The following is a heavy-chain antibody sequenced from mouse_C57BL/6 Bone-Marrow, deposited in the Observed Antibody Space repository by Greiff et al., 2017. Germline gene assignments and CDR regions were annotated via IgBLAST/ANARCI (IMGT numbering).Heavy chain of an antibody. V-gene: IGHV14-4*01. J-gene: IGHJ3*01. CDR2: IDPENGAT. Sequence: EVQLQQSGAELVRPGASVKLSCTASGFNFKDYYMHWVKQRPEQGLEWIGGIDPENGATKYAQKFQGKATITADTSSNTAYLQLSSLTSEDAAVYYCATCSCDYGFAYWGQGTLVTVSA. D-gene: IGHD2-4*01. CDR3: ATCSCDYGFAY. CDR1: GFNFKDYY.